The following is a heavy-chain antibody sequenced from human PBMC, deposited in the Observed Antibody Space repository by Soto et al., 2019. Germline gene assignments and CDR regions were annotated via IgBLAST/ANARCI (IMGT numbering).Heavy chain of an antibody. CDR3: AHHPYYGLAPYSFDC. D-gene: IGHD3-10*01. V-gene: IGHV2-5*02. CDR2: IYWDDDK. J-gene: IGHJ4*02. CDR1: GFSLSTSGVG. Sequence: QITLKESGPTLVKPTQTLTLTCTFSGFSLSTSGVGVGWIRQPPGKALEWLAVIYWDDDKRSSSSLKSRLTITEDTSNNQVVLTLTNMDPVDTATYYFAHHPYYGLAPYSFDCWGQGILVTVSS.